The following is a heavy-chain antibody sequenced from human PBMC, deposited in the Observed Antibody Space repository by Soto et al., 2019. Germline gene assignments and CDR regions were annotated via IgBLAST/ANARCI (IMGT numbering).Heavy chain of an antibody. CDR1: GYTPTELS. CDR2: FDPEDGET. D-gene: IGHD3-10*01. Sequence: ASVKVSCKVSGYTPTELSMHWVRQAPGKGLEWMGGFDPEDGETIYAQKFQGRVTMTEDTSTDTAYMELSSLRSEDTAVYYCATVFGLWFGELYWGQGTLVTVS. J-gene: IGHJ4*02. V-gene: IGHV1-24*01. CDR3: ATVFGLWFGELY.